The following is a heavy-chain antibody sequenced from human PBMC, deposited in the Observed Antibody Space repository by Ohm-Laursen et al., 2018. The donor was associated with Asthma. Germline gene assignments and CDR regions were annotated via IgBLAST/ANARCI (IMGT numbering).Heavy chain of an antibody. CDR2: IYYSGLT. J-gene: IGHJ4*02. CDR3: ARGAFYYESTGYYFFDH. Sequence: TLSLTCIVSGDSISSGNNYWSWIRQHPGKGLEWIGYIYYSGLTYSNPSLRSRVTLSVDTSTNQFSLNLTSMTAADTAVYYCARGAFYYESTGYYFFDHWGQGALVTVSS. D-gene: IGHD3-22*01. CDR1: GDSISSGNNY. V-gene: IGHV4-31*03.